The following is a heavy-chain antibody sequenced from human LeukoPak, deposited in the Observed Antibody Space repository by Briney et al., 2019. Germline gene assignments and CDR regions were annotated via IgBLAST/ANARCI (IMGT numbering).Heavy chain of an antibody. D-gene: IGHD6-19*01. CDR2: LYSGGSM. CDR1: GISVSSNY. CDR3: ARDYGAAQWLDAFDI. J-gene: IGHJ3*02. Sequence: SGGSLRLSCAASGISVSSNYMSWVRRAPGKGPEWVSVLYSGGSMYYADSVKGRFTISRDNSKNTLYLQMNSLRAEDTAVYYCARDYGAAQWLDAFDIWGQGTMVTVSS. V-gene: IGHV3-53*01.